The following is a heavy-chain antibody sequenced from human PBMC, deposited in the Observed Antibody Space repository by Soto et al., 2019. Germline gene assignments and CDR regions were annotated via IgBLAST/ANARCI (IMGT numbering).Heavy chain of an antibody. CDR2: ISYNGNKK. D-gene: IGHD3-22*01. Sequence: ESGGGVVQPGGSLRLSCAASGFAFSTSVIHWVRQAPGKGLEWMAHISYNGNKKHYADSVKGRFTVSRDISESTLYLQMNTLRAEDTSVYYCAREQFEDGRGHYDQGGQGTLVSVSS. J-gene: IGHJ4*02. CDR3: AREQFEDGRGHYDQ. V-gene: IGHV3-30*03. CDR1: GFAFSTSV.